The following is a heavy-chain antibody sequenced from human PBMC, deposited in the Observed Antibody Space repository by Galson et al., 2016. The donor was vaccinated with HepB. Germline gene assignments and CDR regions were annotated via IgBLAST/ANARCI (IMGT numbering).Heavy chain of an antibody. D-gene: IGHD3-22*01. Sequence: SLRLSCAASGFTLSSNSMNWVRQAPGKGLEWVSSISSGSNYIYYADSVKGRFTISRDTAKNSLYLQMNSLRAQDTAVYYCARSIDSSGYARYYFDYWGQGTLVTVSS. CDR1: GFTLSSNS. V-gene: IGHV3-21*01. CDR2: ISSGSNYI. J-gene: IGHJ4*02. CDR3: ARSIDSSGYARYYFDY.